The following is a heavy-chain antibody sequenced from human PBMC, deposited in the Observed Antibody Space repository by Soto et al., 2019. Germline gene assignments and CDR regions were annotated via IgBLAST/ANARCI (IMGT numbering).Heavy chain of an antibody. V-gene: IGHV4-34*02. Sequence: QVQLQQRGAGLLKPSETLSLTCAVLVGSFSDYYWTWIRQPPGKGLEWFGEINHSGSTSYNPSLKSLLTLSMDTSTKEFSPILRSVTAADTAADACVGGRAFMSRVAFDIWGQGTMVTVSS. J-gene: IGHJ3*02. CDR3: VGGRAFMSRVAFDI. CDR2: INHSGST. CDR1: VGSFSDYY. D-gene: IGHD1-26*01.